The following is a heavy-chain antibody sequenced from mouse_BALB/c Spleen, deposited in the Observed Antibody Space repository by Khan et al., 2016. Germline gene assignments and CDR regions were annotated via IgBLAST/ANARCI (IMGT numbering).Heavy chain of an antibody. CDR3: ARTADTLYYAMDY. V-gene: IGHV3-2*02. D-gene: IGHD1-2*01. CDR1: GYSITSDYA. J-gene: IGHJ4*01. Sequence: EVQLQESGPGLVKPSQSLSLTCTVTGYSITSDYAWNWIRQFPGNKLEWMGYISYSGSTSYNPSLKSRISITRDTSKNHFFLQLNSVTTEDTATDYCARTADTLYYAMDYWGQGTSGTVSS. CDR2: ISYSGST.